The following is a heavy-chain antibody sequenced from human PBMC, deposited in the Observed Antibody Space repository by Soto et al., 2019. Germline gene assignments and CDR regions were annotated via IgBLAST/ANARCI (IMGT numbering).Heavy chain of an antibody. J-gene: IGHJ6*02. D-gene: IGHD3-22*01. CDR3: ARHKELLLASLSYGLDL. Sequence: PSETLSLTCTVSCDFVSSSRYYWGWIRQPPGKGLEWIGSIYYTGDTFFNPSLKSRVTFSVDPSKNQFSLKLTSLTAADTAVYFCARHKELLLASLSYGLDLWGQGTTVTVSS. CDR2: IYYTGDT. V-gene: IGHV4-39*01. CDR1: CDFVSSSRYY.